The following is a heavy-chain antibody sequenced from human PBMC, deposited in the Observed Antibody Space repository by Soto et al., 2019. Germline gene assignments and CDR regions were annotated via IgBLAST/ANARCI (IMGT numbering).Heavy chain of an antibody. CDR3: AKHMSGDPNDTFHI. CDR1: GFTFSDYY. V-gene: IGHV3-11*04. J-gene: IGHJ3*02. Sequence: GGSLRLSCAASGFTFSDYYMSWIRQAPGKGLEWVSYICSSGSTIYYADSVKGRFTISRDNSKNALYLQMNRLRAEDTASYYCAKHMSGDPNDTFHIWGQGTMVTVSS. CDR2: ICSSGSTI. D-gene: IGHD3-10*02.